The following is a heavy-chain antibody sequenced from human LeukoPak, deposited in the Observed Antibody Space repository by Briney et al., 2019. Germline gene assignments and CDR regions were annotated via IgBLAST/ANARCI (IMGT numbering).Heavy chain of an antibody. J-gene: IGHJ4*02. CDR1: GFTFSSYW. CDR2: IKQDGSDK. Sequence: GGSLRLSCVASGFTFSSYWMSWVRQAPGKGLEWVANIKQDGSDKYYVDSVRGRFTISRDNAKNSLYLQMNSLRAEDTAVYYCASGQKLGFWGQGTLVAVSS. V-gene: IGHV3-7*01. D-gene: IGHD6-13*01. CDR3: ASGQKLGF.